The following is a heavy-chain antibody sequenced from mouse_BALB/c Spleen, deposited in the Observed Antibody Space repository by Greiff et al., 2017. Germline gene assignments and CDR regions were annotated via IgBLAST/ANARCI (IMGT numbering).Heavy chain of an antibody. CDR2: INPNNGGT. V-gene: IGHV1-18*01. CDR3: ARTRGGPDYAMDY. J-gene: IGHJ4*01. Sequence: VQLQQSGAELVKPGASVKISCKTSGYTFTEYTMHWVKQSHGKSLEWIGDINPNNGGTIYNQKFKGKATLTVDKSSSTAYMELRSLTSEDTAVYYCARTRGGPDYAMDYWGQGTSVTVSS. CDR1: GYTFTEYT.